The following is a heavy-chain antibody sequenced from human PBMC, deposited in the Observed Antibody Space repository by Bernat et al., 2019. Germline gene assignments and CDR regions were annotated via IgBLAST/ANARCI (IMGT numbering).Heavy chain of an antibody. CDR3: ARGGIEDAFDI. CDR2: IYSGGST. J-gene: IGHJ3*02. D-gene: IGHD3-16*01. Sequence: EVQLVESGAGLVQPGGSLRLSCAASGFTVSSNYMSWVRQAPGKGLEWVSVIYSGGSTYYADSVKGRFTISRDNSKNTLYLQMNSLRAEDTAVYYCARGGIEDAFDIWGQGTMFTVSA. CDR1: GFTVSSNY. V-gene: IGHV3-66*02.